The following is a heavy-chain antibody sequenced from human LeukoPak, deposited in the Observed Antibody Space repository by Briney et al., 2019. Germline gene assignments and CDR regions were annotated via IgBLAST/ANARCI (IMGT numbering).Heavy chain of an antibody. D-gene: IGHD6-13*01. V-gene: IGHV4-4*09. J-gene: IGHJ5*02. CDR1: GGSITDFY. CDR3: ARHATISGAGGWLDP. CDR2: IHTTGTT. Sequence: SETLSLTCTASGGSITDFYCSWIRQPPGKGLEWIWGIHTTGTTNYNASLKSRVTISVDTSENQFSLKPSSVTAADTAVYYCARHATISGAGGWLDPWGQGTLVTVSS.